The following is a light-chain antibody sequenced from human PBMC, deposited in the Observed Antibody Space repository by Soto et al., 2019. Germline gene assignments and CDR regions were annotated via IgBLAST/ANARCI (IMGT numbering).Light chain of an antibody. Sequence: EIVLTQSPGTLSLSPGERATLSCRARQSVSSSYLAWYQQKPGQAPRHLISGASSRATGIPDRFSGRGSGTDFTLTISRLEPEDFAVYYCQLFGRSPYTFGQGTKLEIK. CDR3: QLFGRSPYT. CDR2: GAS. CDR1: QSVSSSY. J-gene: IGKJ2*01. V-gene: IGKV3-20*01.